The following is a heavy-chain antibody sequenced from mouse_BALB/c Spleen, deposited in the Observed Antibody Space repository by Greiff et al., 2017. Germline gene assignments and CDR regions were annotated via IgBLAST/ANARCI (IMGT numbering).Heavy chain of an antibody. Sequence: QVQLQQSGPGLVQPSQSLSITCTVSGFSLTSYGVHWVRQSPGKGLEWLGVIWSGGSPDYNAAFISSLSISKDNSKSQVFFKMNSLQANYTAIYYGARNRGASTRAMDYWGQGTSVTVSS. D-gene: IGHD6-1*01. CDR3: ARNRGASTRAMDY. CDR2: IWSGGSP. V-gene: IGHV2-2*02. CDR1: GFSLTSYG. J-gene: IGHJ4*01.